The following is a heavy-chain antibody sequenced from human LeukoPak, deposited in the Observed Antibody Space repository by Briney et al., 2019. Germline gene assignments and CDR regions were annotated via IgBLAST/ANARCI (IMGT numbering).Heavy chain of an antibody. V-gene: IGHV3-21*04. CDR2: ISSSTSHI. D-gene: IGHD3-16*01. J-gene: IGHJ5*02. Sequence: GGSLRLSCAASGFTFSSYNMNWVRQAPGKGLEWVSSISSSTSHIYYADSVTGRFTISRDNAKNSLYLQMNSLRAEDTAVYYCAKEDSAGGPNWFDPWGQGTLVTVSS. CDR3: AKEDSAGGPNWFDP. CDR1: GFTFSSYN.